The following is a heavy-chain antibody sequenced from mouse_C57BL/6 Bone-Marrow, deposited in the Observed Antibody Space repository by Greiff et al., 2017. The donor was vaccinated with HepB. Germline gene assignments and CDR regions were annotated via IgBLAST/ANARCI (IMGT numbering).Heavy chain of an antibody. CDR3: AREFITTVVARAMDY. CDR1: GYTFTSYW. Sequence: QVQLQQPGAELVKPGASVKLSCKASGYTFTSYWMHWVKQRPGRGLEWIGRIDPNSGGTKYNEKFTSKATLTVDKPSSTAYMQLSSLTSADSAVYYCAREFITTVVARAMDYWGQGTSVTVSS. J-gene: IGHJ4*01. D-gene: IGHD1-1*01. V-gene: IGHV1-72*01. CDR2: IDPNSGGT.